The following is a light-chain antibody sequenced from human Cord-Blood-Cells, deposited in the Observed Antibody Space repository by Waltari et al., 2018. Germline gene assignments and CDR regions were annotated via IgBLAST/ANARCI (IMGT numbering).Light chain of an antibody. CDR2: DVS. CDR1: SCDAGGNNI. J-gene: IGLJ2*01. CDR3: SSYTSSSTLV. Sequence: QSALTQPASVSGSPAQSITISCTGTSCDAGGNNIFSWYQQHPGKAPKLMLYDVSNRPSGVSNRFSGSKSGNTASLTISGLQAEDDADYYSSSYTSSSTLVFGGGTKLTVL. V-gene: IGLV2-14*01.